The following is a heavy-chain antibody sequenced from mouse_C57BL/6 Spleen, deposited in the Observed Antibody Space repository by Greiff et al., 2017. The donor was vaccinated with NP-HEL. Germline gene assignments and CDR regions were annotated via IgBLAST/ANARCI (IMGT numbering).Heavy chain of an antibody. Sequence: VQLQQSGAELVKPGASVKMSCKASGYTFTTYPIEWMKQNHGKSLEWIGNFHPYNDDTKYNEKFKGKATLTVEKSSSTVYLELSRLTSDDSAFYYCARAYYYGSSSWYFDVWGTGTTVTVSS. CDR1: GYTFTTYP. V-gene: IGHV1-47*01. CDR2: FHPYNDDT. J-gene: IGHJ1*03. CDR3: ARAYYYGSSSWYFDV. D-gene: IGHD1-1*01.